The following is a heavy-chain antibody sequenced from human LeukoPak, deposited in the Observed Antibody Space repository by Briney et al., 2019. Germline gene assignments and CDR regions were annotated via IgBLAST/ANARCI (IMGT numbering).Heavy chain of an antibody. CDR2: IYPGDSDT. D-gene: IGHD2-2*01. J-gene: IGHJ4*02. CDR3: AKHACANTYTTSWSVDY. Sequence: GESLKISCNGSGYQFTPYWIGLVPQMPGKGLEWMGIIYPGDSDTRYSPSFQGQVTISADKSISTAYLQWSSLEASDTAMYHCAKHACANTYTTSWSVDYWGQGTLVTVSS. CDR1: GYQFTPYW. V-gene: IGHV5-51*01.